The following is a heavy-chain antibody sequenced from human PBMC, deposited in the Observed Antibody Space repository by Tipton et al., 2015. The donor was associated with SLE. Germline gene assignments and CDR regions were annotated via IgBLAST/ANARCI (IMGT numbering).Heavy chain of an antibody. CDR3: ARHPTWVVQGDYGMDV. D-gene: IGHD3-10*01. Sequence: TLSLTCTVSGGSISSYYWSWIRQPPGKGLEWIRYIYYSGSTNYNPSLKSRVTISVDTSKNQFPLKLSSVTAADTAVYYCARHPTWVVQGDYGMDVWGQGTTVTVSS. J-gene: IGHJ6*02. CDR1: GGSISSYY. CDR2: IYYSGST. V-gene: IGHV4-59*08.